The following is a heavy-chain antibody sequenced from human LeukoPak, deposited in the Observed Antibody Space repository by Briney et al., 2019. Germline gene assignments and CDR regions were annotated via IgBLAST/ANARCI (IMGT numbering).Heavy chain of an antibody. Sequence: GGSLRLSCAASGFTFSRYWMHWVRQAPGKGLMWVSRISPDGSTTLYADSVKGRFTISRDNAKNTLYLQMNSLGAEDTAVYYCARDYYDSSGFDYWGQGTLVTVSS. J-gene: IGHJ4*02. CDR1: GFTFSRYW. CDR2: ISPDGSTT. V-gene: IGHV3-74*03. D-gene: IGHD3-22*01. CDR3: ARDYYDSSGFDY.